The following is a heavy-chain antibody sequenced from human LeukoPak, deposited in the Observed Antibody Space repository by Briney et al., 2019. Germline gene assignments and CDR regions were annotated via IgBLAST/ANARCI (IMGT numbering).Heavy chain of an antibody. J-gene: IGHJ4*02. CDR3: ARDHYFGTRGYSRSLDY. D-gene: IGHD3-22*01. CDR1: GLTFSIYS. Sequence: GGSLRLSCAASGLTFSIYSTNWVRQAPGKGLEWMSNINSSSSDVYYADSVKGRLTISRDNAKNILYLQMNSLRAEDTAVYYCARDHYFGTRGYSRSLDYWGRGTLVTVSS. CDR2: INSSSSDV. V-gene: IGHV3-48*01.